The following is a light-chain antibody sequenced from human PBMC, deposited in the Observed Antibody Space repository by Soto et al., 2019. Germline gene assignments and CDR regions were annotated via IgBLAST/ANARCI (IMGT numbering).Light chain of an antibody. V-gene: IGKV3-15*01. CDR2: GAS. CDR3: QHYNNWPPWT. CDR1: QSVRSN. Sequence: EIVMTQSPATLSVSPGERATHSCRASQSVRSNLAWYQQIPGQAPRLLIYGASTRATGIPARFSGSGSGTEFTLTISSLQAEDVAVYYCQHYNNWPPWTFGQGTKVEIK. J-gene: IGKJ1*01.